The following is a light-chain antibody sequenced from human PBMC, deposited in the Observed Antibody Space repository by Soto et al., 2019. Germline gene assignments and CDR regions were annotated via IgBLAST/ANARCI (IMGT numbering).Light chain of an antibody. CDR3: SSYAGSNNFV. Sequence: QSVLTQPASVSGSPGQSITISCTGTSSDVGNNNYVSWYQHNPGRAPKLMICEVTNRPSGVSDRFSGSKSGNTASLTVSGLQAEDEADYYCSSYAGSNNFVFGAGTKVTVL. J-gene: IGLJ1*01. V-gene: IGLV2-8*01. CDR2: EVT. CDR1: SSDVGNNNY.